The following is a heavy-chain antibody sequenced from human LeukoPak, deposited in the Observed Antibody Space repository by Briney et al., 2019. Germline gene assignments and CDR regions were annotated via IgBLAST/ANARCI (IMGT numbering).Heavy chain of an antibody. D-gene: IGHD3-16*01. CDR1: GFTFDDYG. CDR2: INWDGSST. V-gene: IGHV3-20*04. Sequence: GGPLRLSCVVSGFTFDDYGMIWVRQAPGKGLEWVSNINWDGSSTSYADSVKGRFTISRDTAKNSLYLQMNSLRVEATAFYYCARGTVVGDYWGQGALVTVSS. CDR3: ARGTVVGDY. J-gene: IGHJ4*02.